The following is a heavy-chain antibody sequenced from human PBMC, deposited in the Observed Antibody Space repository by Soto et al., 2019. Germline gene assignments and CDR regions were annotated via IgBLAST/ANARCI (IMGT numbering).Heavy chain of an antibody. D-gene: IGHD1-26*01. V-gene: IGHV3-11*06. CDR1: VFTFSDYY. J-gene: IGHJ4*02. CDR3: ARDMNSGTYHDY. CDR2: INIASTYT. Sequence: PGWSLRLSCASSVFTFSDYYMSWIRQAPGKGLEWISYINIASTYTNYADSVKGRFTTSRDNAKNSLYLQMTGLTAEDTAVYYCARDMNSGTYHDYWGQGILVTVSS.